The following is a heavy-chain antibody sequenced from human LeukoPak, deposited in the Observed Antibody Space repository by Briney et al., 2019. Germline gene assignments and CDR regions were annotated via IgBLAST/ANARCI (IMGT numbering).Heavy chain of an antibody. CDR3: ARDECLGGDCYSWYFDL. J-gene: IGHJ2*01. CDR2: ISSSSSYI. D-gene: IGHD2-21*02. Sequence: GGSLRLSCEASGFTFSSYSMNWVRQAPGKGPEWVASISSSSSYIYYADSVKGRFTISRDNATNSLYLQMNSLRAEDTAVYYCARDECLGGDCYSWYFDLWGRGTLVTVSS. V-gene: IGHV3-21*01. CDR1: GFTFSSYS.